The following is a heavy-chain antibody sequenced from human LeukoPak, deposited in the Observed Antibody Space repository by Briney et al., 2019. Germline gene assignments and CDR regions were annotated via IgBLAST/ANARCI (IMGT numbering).Heavy chain of an antibody. D-gene: IGHD2-2*01. J-gene: IGHJ4*02. CDR1: GFTVSSNY. CDR2: IYGGGST. V-gene: IGHV3-66*01. Sequence: GGSLRLSCAASGFTVSSNYMSWVRQAPGKGLEWVSVIYGGGSTYYADSVKGRFTISRDNSKNTLYLQMNSLRAEDTAVYYCARGRYCSSTSCLAFDYWGQGTLVTVSS. CDR3: ARGRYCSSTSCLAFDY.